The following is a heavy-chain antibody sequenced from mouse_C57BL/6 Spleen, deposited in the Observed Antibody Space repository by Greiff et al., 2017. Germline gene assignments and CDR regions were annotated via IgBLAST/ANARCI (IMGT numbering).Heavy chain of an antibody. V-gene: IGHV1-20*01. CDR3: ARYYGSSPWFAY. J-gene: IGHJ3*01. CDR1: GYSFTGYF. D-gene: IGHD1-1*01. CDR2: INPYNGDT. Sequence: EVQLQQSGPELVKPGDSVKISCKASGYSFTGYFMNWVMQSHGKSLEWIGRINPYNGDTFYNQKFKGKATLTVDKSSSTAHMELRSLTSEDSAVYYCARYYGSSPWFAYWGQGTLVTVSA.